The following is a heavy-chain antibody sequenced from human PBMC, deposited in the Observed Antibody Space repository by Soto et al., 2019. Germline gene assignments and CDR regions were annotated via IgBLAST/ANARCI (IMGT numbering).Heavy chain of an antibody. CDR1: GFTFSTYS. J-gene: IGHJ4*02. CDR3: TSRPVQPGQYFDH. D-gene: IGHD1-1*01. V-gene: IGHV3-48*01. Sequence: GGSLRLSCAASGFTFSTYSLNWVRQSPEKGLEWISYINSGSTTIYYADSVRGRFTISRDDADNSLYLQMNNLRGEDTAVYSCTSRPVQPGQYFDHWGQGTLVTVSS. CDR2: INSGSTTI.